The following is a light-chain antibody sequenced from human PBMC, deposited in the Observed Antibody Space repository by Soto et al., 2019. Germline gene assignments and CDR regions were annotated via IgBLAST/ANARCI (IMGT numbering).Light chain of an antibody. V-gene: IGKV3-11*01. Sequence: EIVLTQSPATLSLSPCERATLSCRASQSVSNYLAWYQQKPGQAPRLLIYDASNRATGIPARFSGSGSGTDFTLTIISLEPEDFAVYYCQQLSNWPPEYTFGQGTKLEIQ. CDR2: DAS. J-gene: IGKJ2*01. CDR1: QSVSNY. CDR3: QQLSNWPPEYT.